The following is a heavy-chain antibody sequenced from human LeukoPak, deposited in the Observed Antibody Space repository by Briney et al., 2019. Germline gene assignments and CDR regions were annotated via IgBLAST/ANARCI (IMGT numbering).Heavy chain of an antibody. J-gene: IGHJ4*02. CDR3: ARAPRSRHCSGGSCYSPSPFDY. D-gene: IGHD2-15*01. Sequence: ASVKVSCKASGYTFTGYYMHWVRQAPGQGLEWMGWINPNSGGTNYAQKFQGRVTMTRDTSISTAYMELSRLRSDDTAVYYCARAPRSRHCSGGSCYSPSPFDYWGQGTLVTVSS. V-gene: IGHV1-2*02. CDR1: GYTFTGYY. CDR2: INPNSGGT.